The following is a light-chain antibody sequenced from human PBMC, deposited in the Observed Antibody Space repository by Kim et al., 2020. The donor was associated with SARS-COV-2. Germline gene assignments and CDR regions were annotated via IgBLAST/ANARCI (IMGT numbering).Light chain of an antibody. CDR2: YDS. CDR1: NIGSKS. J-gene: IGLJ2*01. V-gene: IGLV3-21*04. CDR3: QVWDSSSDVV. Sequence: SYELTQPPSLSVAPGKTARITCGGNNIGSKSVHWYQQKPGQAPVLVIYYDSDRPSGIPERFSGSNSGNTATLTISRVEAGDEADYYCQVWDSSSDVVFVG.